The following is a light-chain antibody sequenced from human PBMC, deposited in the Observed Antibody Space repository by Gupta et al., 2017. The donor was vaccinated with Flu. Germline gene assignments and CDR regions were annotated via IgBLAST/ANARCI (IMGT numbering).Light chain of an antibody. CDR3: RHAKQFPYT. J-gene: IGKJ2*01. CDR2: RSS. V-gene: IGKV2-24*01. Sequence: EIVMTQTPPSSSVILGQPASISCRSSQSLVHSDGETYLSWLQQRPGQPPRLLIYRSSNRFSGVPDRISGSGAGTDFTLKISRVEGEDVGIYYCRHAKQFPYTFGQGTKMEIK. CDR1: QSLVHSDGETY.